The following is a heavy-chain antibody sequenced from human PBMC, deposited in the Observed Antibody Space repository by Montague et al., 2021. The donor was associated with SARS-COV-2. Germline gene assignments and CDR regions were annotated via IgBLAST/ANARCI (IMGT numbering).Heavy chain of an antibody. CDR1: GFSLSTNGVG. V-gene: IGHV2-5*02. Sequence: PALVKPTQTLTLTCTLSGFSLSTNGVGVGWIRQPPGKALEWLALIYWXDDKRYSPSLKSRLTITKDTSKNQVVLTMTNMDPVDTATYYCAHRLARHYDTSAYLWCPFDYWGQGTLVTVSS. CDR2: IYWXDDK. CDR3: AHRLARHYDTSAYLWCPFDY. J-gene: IGHJ4*02. D-gene: IGHD3-22*01.